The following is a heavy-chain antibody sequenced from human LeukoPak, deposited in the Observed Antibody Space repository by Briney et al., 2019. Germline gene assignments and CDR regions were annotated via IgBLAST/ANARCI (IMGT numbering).Heavy chain of an antibody. CDR2: IYTSGST. CDR3: AREGIAAAEYFDY. V-gene: IGHV4-61*02. CDR1: GGSISSGDYY. Sequence: SRTLSLTCTVSGGSISSGDYYWSWIRQPAGKGLEWIGRIYTSGSTNYNPSLKSRVTMSVDTSKNQFSLKLSSVTAADTAVYYCAREGIAAAEYFDYWGQGTLVTVSS. D-gene: IGHD6-13*01. J-gene: IGHJ4*02.